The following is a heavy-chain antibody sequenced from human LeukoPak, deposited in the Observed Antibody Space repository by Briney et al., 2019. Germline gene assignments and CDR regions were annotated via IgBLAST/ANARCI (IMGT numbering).Heavy chain of an antibody. CDR3: AREEQRDYYDSSGYYFDY. V-gene: IGHV4-31*03. D-gene: IGHD3-22*01. CDR1: VGSISSGGYY. J-gene: IGHJ4*02. CDR2: IYYSGST. Sequence: KTSQTLSLTCTVSVGSISSGGYYWSWIRQHPGKGLEWIGYIYYSGSTYYNPSLKSRVTISVDTSKNQFSLKLSSVTAADTAVYYCAREEQRDYYDSSGYYFDYWGQGTLVTVSS.